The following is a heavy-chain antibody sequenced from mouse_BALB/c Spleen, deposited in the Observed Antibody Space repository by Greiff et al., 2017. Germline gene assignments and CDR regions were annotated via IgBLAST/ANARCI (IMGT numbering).Heavy chain of an antibody. CDR3: ARGYYYGSSLYYAMDY. J-gene: IGHJ4*01. CDR2: ISSGGST. CDR1: GFTFSSYA. V-gene: IGHV5-6-5*01. D-gene: IGHD1-1*01. Sequence: EVKLMESGGGLVKPGGSLKLSCAASGFTFSSYAMSWVRQTPEKRLEWVASISSGGSTYYPDSVKGRFTISRDNARNILYLQMSSLRSEDTAMYYCARGYYYGSSLYYAMDYWGQGTSVTVSS.